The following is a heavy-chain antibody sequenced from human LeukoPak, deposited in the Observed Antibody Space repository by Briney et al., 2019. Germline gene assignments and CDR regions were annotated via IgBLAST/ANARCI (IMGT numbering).Heavy chain of an antibody. Sequence: PGGSLRLSCSASGFTFSSYAMHWVRQAPGKGLEYVSAISSNGGSTYYADSVKGRFTISRDNSKSTLYLQMSSLRAEDTAVYYCVAHCSSTSCKENWGQGTLVTVSS. D-gene: IGHD2-2*01. V-gene: IGHV3-64D*06. CDR2: ISSNGGST. J-gene: IGHJ4*02. CDR3: VAHCSSTSCKEN. CDR1: GFTFSSYA.